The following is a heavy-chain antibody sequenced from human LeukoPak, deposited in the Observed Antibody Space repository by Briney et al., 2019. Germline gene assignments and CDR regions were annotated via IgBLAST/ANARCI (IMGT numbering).Heavy chain of an antibody. J-gene: IGHJ5*02. D-gene: IGHD1/OR15-1a*01. CDR1: GTSFTHYY. CDR2: IKHSGYN. CDR3: ARGPGTVGLSP. V-gene: IGHV4-34*01. Sequence: SDTLSLTCNVSGTSFTHYYWSWIRQTPEKVLEWIGQIKHSGYNSYNPSLRSRITLSVDRSKNQFSLKVTSVTAADTGVYYCARGPGTVGLSPWGQGTLVTVSS.